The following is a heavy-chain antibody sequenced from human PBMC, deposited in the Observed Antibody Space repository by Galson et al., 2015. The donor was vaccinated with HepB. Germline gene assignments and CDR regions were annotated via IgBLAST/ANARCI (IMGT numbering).Heavy chain of an antibody. V-gene: IGHV3-23*01. Sequence: SLRLSCAASGFTLSSYAMSWVRQAPGKGLEWVSAISGSGGSTYYADSVKGRFTISRDNSKNTLNLQMNSLRAEDTAVYYRGKRGGGRSALDDYFDYWGQGTLVTVSS. CDR1: GFTLSSYA. CDR3: GKRGGGRSALDDYFDY. J-gene: IGHJ4*02. CDR2: ISGSGGST. D-gene: IGHD3-16*01.